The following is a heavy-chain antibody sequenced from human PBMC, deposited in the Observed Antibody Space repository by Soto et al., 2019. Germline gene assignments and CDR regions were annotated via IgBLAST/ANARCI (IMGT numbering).Heavy chain of an antibody. J-gene: IGHJ4*02. CDR2: MNPNSGNT. CDR3: AADPPDYYDSSGYGFR. Sequence: ASVKVSCKASGYTFTSYDINWVRQATGQGLEWMGWMNPNSGNTGYAQKFQGRVTMTRNTSISTAYMELSSLRSEDTAVYYCAADPPDYYDSSGYGFRWGQGTLVTVSS. V-gene: IGHV1-8*01. CDR1: GYTFTSYD. D-gene: IGHD3-22*01.